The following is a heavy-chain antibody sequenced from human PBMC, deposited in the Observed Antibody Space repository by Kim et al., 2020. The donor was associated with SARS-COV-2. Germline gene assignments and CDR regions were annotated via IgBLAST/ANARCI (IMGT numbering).Heavy chain of an antibody. CDR3: AIGGAVIHYYYGMDV. J-gene: IGHJ6*02. D-gene: IGHD3-16*01. V-gene: IGHV1-24*01. Sequence: QKFQGRVTMTEDTSTDTAYMELSSLRSEDTAVYYCAIGGAVIHYYYGMDVWGQGTTVTVSS.